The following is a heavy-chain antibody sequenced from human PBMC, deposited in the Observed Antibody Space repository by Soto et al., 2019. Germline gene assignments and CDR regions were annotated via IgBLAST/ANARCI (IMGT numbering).Heavy chain of an antibody. J-gene: IGHJ4*02. V-gene: IGHV3-48*03. CDR2: ISSSGSTI. CDR3: ARSSIAAAGRDY. Sequence: GGSLRLSCAASGFTFSSYEMNWVRQAPGKGLEWVSYISSSGSTIYYADSVKGRFTISRDNAKNSLYLQMNSLRAEDTAVYYCARSSIAAAGRDYWGQGTLVTVSS. CDR1: GFTFSSYE. D-gene: IGHD6-13*01.